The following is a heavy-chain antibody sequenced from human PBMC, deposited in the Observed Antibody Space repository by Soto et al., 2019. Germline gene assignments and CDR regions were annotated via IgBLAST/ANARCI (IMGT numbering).Heavy chain of an antibody. D-gene: IGHD6-6*01. Sequence: TAETLSLSCTVSGGSISSYYWSWIRQPPGKGLEWIGYIYYSGSTNYNPSLKSRVTISVDTSKNQFSLKLSSVTAADTAVYYCARSDYSSSSYQYYYYMDVWGRGTTVTVSS. CDR1: GGSISSYY. CDR3: ARSDYSSSSYQYYYYMDV. V-gene: IGHV4-59*01. J-gene: IGHJ6*03. CDR2: IYYSGST.